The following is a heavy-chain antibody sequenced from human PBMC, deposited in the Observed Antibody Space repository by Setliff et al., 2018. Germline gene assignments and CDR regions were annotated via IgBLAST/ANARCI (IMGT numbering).Heavy chain of an antibody. J-gene: IGHJ4*02. CDR2: ISVYNGYT. D-gene: IGHD2-8*02. Sequence: ASVKVSCKASGYTFTSYGISWVRQAPGHGLEWMGWISVYNGYTNYAQKLQGRVTMTIDTSTSTAYMELRSLRSDDTAVYYCARYNVLATAHDFWGRGTLVTVSS. CDR3: ARYNVLATAHDF. V-gene: IGHV1-18*01. CDR1: GYTFTSYG.